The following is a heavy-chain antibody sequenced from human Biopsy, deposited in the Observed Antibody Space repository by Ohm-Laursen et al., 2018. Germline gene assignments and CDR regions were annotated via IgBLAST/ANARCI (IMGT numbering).Heavy chain of an antibody. Sequence: SLRLSCAASGFTFSSYEMNWVRQAPGKGLEWIGSIFYRGSTHYKPSLKSRVNISVDTSKNQFSLKLNSVTAADTAVYYCARDYDTSGYYYVSWGQGTLVTVSS. J-gene: IGHJ5*02. CDR3: ARDYDTSGYYYVS. CDR1: GFTFSSYE. V-gene: IGHV4-39*01. CDR2: IFYRGST. D-gene: IGHD3-22*01.